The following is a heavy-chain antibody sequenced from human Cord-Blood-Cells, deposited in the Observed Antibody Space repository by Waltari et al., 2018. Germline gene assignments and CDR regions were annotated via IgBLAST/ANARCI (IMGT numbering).Heavy chain of an antibody. CDR3: ARGREGYSYGYYYYYMDV. J-gene: IGHJ6*03. CDR2: INHSGST. V-gene: IGHV4-34*01. D-gene: IGHD5-18*01. CDR1: GGSFSGYY. Sequence: QVQLQQWGAGLLKPSETLSLTCAVYGGSFSGYYWRWIRQPPGKGLEWIGEINHSGSTNYNPSLKSRVTISVDTSKNQFSLKLSSVTTADTAVYYCARGREGYSYGYYYYYMDVWGKGTTVTVSS.